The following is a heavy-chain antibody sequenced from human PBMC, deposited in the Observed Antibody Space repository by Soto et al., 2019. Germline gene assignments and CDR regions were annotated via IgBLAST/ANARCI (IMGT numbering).Heavy chain of an antibody. D-gene: IGHD3-22*01. CDR2: IYYSGST. CDR3: ARVTYYYDSSGYYYPDDYYYGMDV. CDR1: GGSISSYY. Sequence: SETLSLTCTVSGGSISSYYWSWIRQPPGKGLEWIGYIYYSGSTNYNPSLKSRVTISVDTSKNQFSLKLSSVTAADTAVYYCARVTYYYDSSGYYYPDDYYYGMDVWGQGTTVTVSS. J-gene: IGHJ6*02. V-gene: IGHV4-59*01.